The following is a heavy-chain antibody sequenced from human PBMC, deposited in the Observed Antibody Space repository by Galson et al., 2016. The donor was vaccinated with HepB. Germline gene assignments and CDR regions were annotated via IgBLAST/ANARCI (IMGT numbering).Heavy chain of an antibody. CDR3: ARDPGRDWSGGFCYSNPDYNGMDV. Sequence: SLRLSCAASGFTFSNYGMHWVRQAPGKGLEWVAVISYDGGIKFYVDSVKGRFTISRDNTKNSLYLQMNSLRAEDAAVYYCARDPGRDWSGGFCYSNPDYNGMDVWGQGTTVIVSS. CDR2: ISYDGGIK. D-gene: IGHD2-15*01. J-gene: IGHJ6*02. V-gene: IGHV3-30*03. CDR1: GFTFSNYG.